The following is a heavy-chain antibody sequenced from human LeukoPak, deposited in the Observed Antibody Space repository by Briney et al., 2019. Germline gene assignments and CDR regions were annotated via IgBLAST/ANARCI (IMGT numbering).Heavy chain of an antibody. CDR3: ARWNTVTTFFDY. Sequence: SVKVSCKASGGTFSSYTISWVRQAPGQGLEWMGRIIPIFGTANYAQKFQGRVTITTDESTSTAYMELSSLRSEDTAVYYCARWNTVTTFFDYWGQGTLVTVSS. CDR1: GGTFSSYT. CDR2: IIPIFGTA. D-gene: IGHD4-17*01. J-gene: IGHJ4*02. V-gene: IGHV1-69*05.